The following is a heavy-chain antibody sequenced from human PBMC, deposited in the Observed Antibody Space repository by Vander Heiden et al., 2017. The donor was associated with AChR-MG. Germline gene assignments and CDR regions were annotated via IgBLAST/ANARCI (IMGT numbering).Heavy chain of an antibody. V-gene: IGHV3-30-3*01. D-gene: IGHD3-10*01. Sequence: QVQLVESGGGVVQPGRSLRLSCAASGFTFSSYAMHWVRQAPGKGLEWVAVISYDGSNKYYADSVKGRFTISRDNSKNTLYLQMNSLRAEDTAVYYCAGRGSGESQGSLLDYWGQGTLVTVSS. CDR2: ISYDGSNK. CDR1: GFTFSSYA. CDR3: AGRGSGESQGSLLDY. J-gene: IGHJ4*02.